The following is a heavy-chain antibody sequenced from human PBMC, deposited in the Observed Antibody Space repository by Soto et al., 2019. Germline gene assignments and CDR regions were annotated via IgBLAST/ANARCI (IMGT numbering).Heavy chain of an antibody. CDR3: ARHFPVDIGCGTGCYGTFFDY. J-gene: IGHJ4*02. CDR1: GGSVNSDSYY. Sequence: SETLSLTCTVSGGSVNSDSYYWTWIRQPPGKRLEWIGSLYYNGSTNYNPSLKSRVTISVDTSKNQFSLKLTSVTAADTAVYYCARHFPVDIGCGTGCYGTFFDYWGRGTLVTVSS. D-gene: IGHD6-19*01. CDR2: LYYNGST. V-gene: IGHV4-61*01.